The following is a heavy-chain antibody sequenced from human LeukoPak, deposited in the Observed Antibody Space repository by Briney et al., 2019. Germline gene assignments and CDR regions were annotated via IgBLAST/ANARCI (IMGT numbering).Heavy chain of an antibody. CDR3: AREGIAAAGDY. CDR2: ISYDGSNK. Sequence: PGRSLRLSCAASGFTFSSYAMHWVRPAPGKGLEWVAVISYDGSNKYYADSVKGRFTISRDNSKNTLYLQMNSLRAEDTAVYYCAREGIAAAGDYWGQGTLVTVSS. V-gene: IGHV3-30-3*01. CDR1: GFTFSSYA. D-gene: IGHD6-13*01. J-gene: IGHJ4*02.